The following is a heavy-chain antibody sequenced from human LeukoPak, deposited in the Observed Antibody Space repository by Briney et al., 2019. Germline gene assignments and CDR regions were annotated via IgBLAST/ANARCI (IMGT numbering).Heavy chain of an antibody. V-gene: IGHV4-61*02. CDR2: IYTSGGT. CDR1: GGSISSGSYY. D-gene: IGHD6-19*01. J-gene: IGHJ6*03. CDR3: ARAPLSPSSGWYQESYYYYMDV. Sequence: SQTLSLTCTVSGGSISSGSYYWSWIRQPAGKGLEWIGRIYTSGGTNYNPSLKSRVTISVDTSKNQFSLKLSSVTAADTAVYYCARAPLSPSSGWYQESYYYYMDVWGKGTTVTVSS.